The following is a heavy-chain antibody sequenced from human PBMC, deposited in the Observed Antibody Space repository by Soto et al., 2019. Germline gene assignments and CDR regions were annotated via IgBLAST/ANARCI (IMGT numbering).Heavy chain of an antibody. J-gene: IGHJ4*02. CDR3: ARGGYWNQIDY. D-gene: IGHD1-1*01. CDR1: GFSVSNND. Sequence: PGGSLRLSCAASGFSVSNNDMSWVRQAPGKGLEWVSIIYAGGSTYYADSVKDRFTISRDISKNTLSLQMNSLRAEDTAVYYCARGGYWNQIDYWGQGPPVTVSS. CDR2: IYAGGST. V-gene: IGHV3-66*01.